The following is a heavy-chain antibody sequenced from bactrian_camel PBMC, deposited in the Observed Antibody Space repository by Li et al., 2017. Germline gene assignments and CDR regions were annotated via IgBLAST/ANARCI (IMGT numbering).Heavy chain of an antibody. CDR2: IDHNGRP. J-gene: IGHJ4*01. CDR3: MIDSAPTR. V-gene: IGHV3S53*01. Sequence: HVQLVESGGGSVQAGGSLRLSCAATGYIPIRKWHCMGWFRQAPGQERRGVADIDHNGRPMYDDSVKGRFTISKDNAKNTLYLQMNSLKPEDTAVYYCMIDSAPTRWGQGTQVTVS. CDR1: GYIPIRKWHC.